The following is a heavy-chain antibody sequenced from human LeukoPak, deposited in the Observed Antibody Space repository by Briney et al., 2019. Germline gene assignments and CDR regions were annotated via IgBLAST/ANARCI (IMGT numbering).Heavy chain of an antibody. CDR3: AKDVDSSGYMPDS. J-gene: IGHJ4*02. CDR1: GFTFNDYA. Sequence: GGSLRLSCAASGFTFNDYAMHWVRQAPGKGLEWVSGLTWNGGNIGYADSVKGRFTISRDNTKNFLYLQMNSLRTEDTALYYCAKDVDSSGYMPDSWGQGTLVTVSS. CDR2: LTWNGGNI. D-gene: IGHD3-22*01. V-gene: IGHV3-9*01.